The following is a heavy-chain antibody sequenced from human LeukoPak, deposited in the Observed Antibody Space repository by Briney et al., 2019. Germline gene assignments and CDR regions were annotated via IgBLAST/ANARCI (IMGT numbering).Heavy chain of an antibody. CDR2: IKQDGSEK. V-gene: IGHV3-7*01. Sequence: GGSLRLSCAASGFTFSSYWMSWVRQAPGKGLEWVANIKQDGSEKYYVDSVKGRFTISRDNAKNSLYLQMNSLRAEDTAVYYCVRDWGYDSSGYWQKYFDTWGQGTLVTVSS. J-gene: IGHJ4*02. CDR3: VRDWGYDSSGYWQKYFDT. D-gene: IGHD3-22*01. CDR1: GFTFSSYW.